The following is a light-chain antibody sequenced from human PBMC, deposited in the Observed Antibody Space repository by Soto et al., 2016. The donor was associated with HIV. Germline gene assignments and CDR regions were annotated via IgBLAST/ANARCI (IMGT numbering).Light chain of an antibody. J-gene: IGLJ2*01. CDR3: QSADSSGTYVL. V-gene: IGLV3-25*03. CDR2: KDS. Sequence: SYELTQPPSVSVSPGQTASITCPGDTLPKQYAYWYQQKPGQAPVLVIYKDSERPSGIPERFSGSSSGTTVTLTISGVQAEDEADYYCQSADSSGTYVLFGGGTKLTVL. CDR1: TLPKQY.